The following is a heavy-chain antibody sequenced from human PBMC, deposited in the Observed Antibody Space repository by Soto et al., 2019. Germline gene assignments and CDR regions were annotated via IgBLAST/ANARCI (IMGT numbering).Heavy chain of an antibody. CDR3: LRLGGSTSWDGMDG. V-gene: IGHV6-1*01. J-gene: IGHJ6*02. Sequence: SQTLALTCATARDGCSSSTATWYWIRQSPSRGLEWLGRTYYRSKWYNDYAVSVKSRITINPDTSKNQFSLQLNSVTPEDTAVYYLLRLGGSTSWDGMDGWGQATSVT. D-gene: IGHD2-2*01. CDR2: TYYRSKWYN. CDR1: RDGCSSSTAT.